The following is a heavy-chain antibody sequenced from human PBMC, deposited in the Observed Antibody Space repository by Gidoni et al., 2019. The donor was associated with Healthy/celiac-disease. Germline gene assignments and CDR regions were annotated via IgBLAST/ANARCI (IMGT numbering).Heavy chain of an antibody. CDR3: ARGASRAARDYYYGMDV. Sequence: QVQLQQWGAGLLKPSETLSLTCAVYGGSFSGYYWSWIRQPPGKGLEWIGEINHSGSTNYNPSLKSRVTISVDTSKNQFSLKLSSVTAADTAVYYCARGASRAARDYYYGMDVWGQGTTVTVSS. D-gene: IGHD6-6*01. CDR1: GGSFSGYY. J-gene: IGHJ6*02. CDR2: INHSGST. V-gene: IGHV4-34*01.